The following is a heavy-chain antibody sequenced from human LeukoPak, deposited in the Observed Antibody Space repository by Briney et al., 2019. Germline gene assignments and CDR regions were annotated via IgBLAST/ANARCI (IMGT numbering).Heavy chain of an antibody. CDR3: ARLESSCWFRFDS. CDR2: INQDGGET. D-gene: IGHD6-19*01. CDR1: GFIFSNYW. V-gene: IGHV3-7*01. J-gene: IGHJ4*02. Sequence: GGSLRLSCAASGFIFSNYWMSWVRQAPGKGLEWVANINQDGGETYFLDSVKGRFTISRDNAKNSLYLQMNSLRVEDSAFYFCARLESSCWFRFDSWGQGSLVSVSS.